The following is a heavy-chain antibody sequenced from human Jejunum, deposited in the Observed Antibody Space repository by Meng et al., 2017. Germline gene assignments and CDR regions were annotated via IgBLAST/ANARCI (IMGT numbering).Heavy chain of an antibody. J-gene: IGHJ4*02. CDR3: AKLIAVSGAKGLDY. Sequence: GESLKISCAASGFTFSNYAMSWVRQAPGKGLEWVSTISGSAGSTSYADSVKGRFTISRDNSKNTLFLQMNSLRAEDTALYYCAKLIAVSGAKGLDYWGQGALVTVSS. CDR2: ISGSAGST. V-gene: IGHV3-23*01. CDR1: GFTFSNYA. D-gene: IGHD6-19*01.